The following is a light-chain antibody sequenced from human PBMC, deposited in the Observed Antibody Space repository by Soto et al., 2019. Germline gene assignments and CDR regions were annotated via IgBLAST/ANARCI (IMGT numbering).Light chain of an antibody. V-gene: IGKV1-39*01. CDR3: HQSFSSPRT. J-gene: IGKJ1*01. CDR2: AAS. CDR1: EGISSY. Sequence: EIEVTQSPSSLSASVGDRVTITCRASEGISSYLNWYQLKPGTAPKLLIYAASNLQSGVPPRFSGSGSGKDFTLTIAALQPDDFATYYCHQSFSSPRTFGQRTNVDI.